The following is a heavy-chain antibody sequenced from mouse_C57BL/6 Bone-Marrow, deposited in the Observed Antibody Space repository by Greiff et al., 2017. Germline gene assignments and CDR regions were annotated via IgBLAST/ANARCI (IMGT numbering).Heavy chain of an antibody. D-gene: IGHD2-5*01. CDR3: ARHGGYYSNFWFAY. CDR1: GFTFSDYY. V-gene: IGHV5-12*01. Sequence: EVQLVESGGGLVQPGGSLKLSCAASGFTFSDYYMYWVRQTPEKRLEWVAYISNGGGSTYYPDNVKGRFTISRDNAKNTLYLQMSRLKSEDTAMYYCARHGGYYSNFWFAYWGQGTLVTVSA. J-gene: IGHJ3*01. CDR2: ISNGGGST.